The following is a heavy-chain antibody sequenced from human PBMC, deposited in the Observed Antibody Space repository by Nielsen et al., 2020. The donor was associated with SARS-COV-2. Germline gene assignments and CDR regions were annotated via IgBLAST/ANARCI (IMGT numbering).Heavy chain of an antibody. D-gene: IGHD3-9*01. CDR2: IFHSGLT. Sequence: SETLSLTCTVSGGSISSHNYYWSWICQHPGKGLEWIGYIFHSGLTYDNPSLKNRLIMSVDTSKNQFSLKLNSVTAADTAVYYCARATLTGYYNDAFDIWGQGTMVIVSS. V-gene: IGHV4-31*03. J-gene: IGHJ3*02. CDR1: GGSISSHNYY. CDR3: ARATLTGYYNDAFDI.